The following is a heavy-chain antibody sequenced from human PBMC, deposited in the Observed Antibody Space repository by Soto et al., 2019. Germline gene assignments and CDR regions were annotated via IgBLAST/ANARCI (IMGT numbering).Heavy chain of an antibody. D-gene: IGHD2-2*01. CDR3: ERGVVTAAPPYYGGMDV. Sequence: GGSLRLSCAASGFTFSDYYMSWIRQAPGKGLEWVSYISSSGSTIYYADSVKGRFTISRDNAKNSLYLQMNSLRAEDTAVYYCERGVVTAAPPYYGGMDVWGQGTTVTVSS. CDR2: ISSSGSTI. CDR1: GFTFSDYY. V-gene: IGHV3-11*01. J-gene: IGHJ6*02.